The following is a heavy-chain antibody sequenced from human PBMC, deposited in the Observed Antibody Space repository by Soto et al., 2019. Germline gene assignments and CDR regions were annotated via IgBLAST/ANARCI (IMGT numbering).Heavy chain of an antibody. Sequence: ASVKVSCKASGYTFTSYGISWVRQAPGQGLERMGWISAYNGNTNYAQKLQGRVTMTTDTSTSTAYMELRSLRSDDTAVYYCARDQDTYYYDSSGYYYNYWGQGTLVTVSS. CDR1: GYTFTSYG. CDR2: ISAYNGNT. J-gene: IGHJ4*02. V-gene: IGHV1-18*01. CDR3: ARDQDTYYYDSSGYYYNY. D-gene: IGHD3-22*01.